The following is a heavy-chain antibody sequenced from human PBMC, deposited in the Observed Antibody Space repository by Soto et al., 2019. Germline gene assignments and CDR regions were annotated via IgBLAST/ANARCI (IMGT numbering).Heavy chain of an antibody. CDR1: GGSMSSSSTYY. J-gene: IGHJ4*02. V-gene: IGHV4-39*01. D-gene: IGHD5-18*01. CDR3: ARLSGYSYGPNYFDY. CDR2: FFIGGNT. Sequence: SETLALTCTVSGGSMSSSSTYYWGWMRQPPGKGLEWIASFFIGGNTYYNPSVKSRVTISVDTSKNQFSLKLSSVTAADTAVYYCARLSGYSYGPNYFDYWGQGTLVTVSS.